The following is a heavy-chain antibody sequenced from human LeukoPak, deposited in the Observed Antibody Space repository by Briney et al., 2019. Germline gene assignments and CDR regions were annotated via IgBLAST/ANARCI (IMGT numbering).Heavy chain of an antibody. D-gene: IGHD3-3*01. V-gene: IGHV4-59*08. CDR2: IYYSGST. Sequence: SETLSLTCTVSGGSISSYYWSWIRQPPGKGLEWIGYIYYSGSTNYNPSLKSRVTISVDTSKNQFSLKLSSVTAADTAVYYCARHRSQITISGVGHDAFDIWGQGTMVTVSS. CDR1: GGSISSYY. J-gene: IGHJ3*02. CDR3: ARHRSQITISGVGHDAFDI.